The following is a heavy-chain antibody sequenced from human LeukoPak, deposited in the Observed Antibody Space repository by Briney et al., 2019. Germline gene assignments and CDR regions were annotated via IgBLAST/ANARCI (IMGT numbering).Heavy chain of an antibody. J-gene: IGHJ4*02. V-gene: IGHV3-33*01. Sequence: GGSLRLSCAASGFIFSSYGMHWVRQAPGKGLEWVAVIWYDGSNKYYADFVKGRFTISRDNSKNTLYVQMNSLRAEDTAVYCCARGYSSGWNFDYWGQGTLVTVSS. CDR2: IWYDGSNK. D-gene: IGHD6-19*01. CDR1: GFIFSSYG. CDR3: ARGYSSGWNFDY.